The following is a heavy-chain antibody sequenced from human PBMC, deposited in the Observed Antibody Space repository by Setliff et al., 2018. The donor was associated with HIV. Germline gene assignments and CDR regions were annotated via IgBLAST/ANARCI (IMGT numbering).Heavy chain of an antibody. J-gene: IGHJ6*02. CDR2: INYSGRP. V-gene: IGHV4-59*11. Sequence: TLSLTCSLSGGSINDHYFSWIRQSPGKGLEWIGSINYSGRPKYNPSLNSRGTISLDTSKNELSLKLTSVTAADTALYYCARHNVITYGGLFFDYYYYGMDVWAHGTTVTVSS. D-gene: IGHD3-16*01. CDR3: ARHNVITYGGLFFDYYYYGMDV. CDR1: GGSINDHY.